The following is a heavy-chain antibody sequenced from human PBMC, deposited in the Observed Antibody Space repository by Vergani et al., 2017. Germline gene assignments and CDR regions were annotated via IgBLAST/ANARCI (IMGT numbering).Heavy chain of an antibody. CDR2: ISGSGGST. CDR3: SKAVVPAAPWYLQH. D-gene: IGHD2-2*01. V-gene: IGHV3-23*01. CDR1: GFIFSSYA. J-gene: IGHJ1*01. Sequence: EVQLLESGGGLVQPGGSLRLSCAASGFIFSSYAMSWVRRAPGEGLEWVSAISGSGGSTYYADSVKGRFTITRYNSQTTLYLQRNSLRSGDTAVYYCSKAVVPAAPWYLQHWGQGTLVTVSS.